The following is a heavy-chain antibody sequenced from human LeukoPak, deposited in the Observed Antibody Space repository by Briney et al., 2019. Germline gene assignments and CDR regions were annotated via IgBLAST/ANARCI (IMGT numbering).Heavy chain of an antibody. J-gene: IGHJ4*02. D-gene: IGHD3-10*01. Sequence: PGGSLRLSCAASGFTFSNFWMHWVRPVPGKGLVWVSGINHDGTGTYYADSVKGRFTVPRDNSQNTLFLQMSSLRAEDTAVYYCAKAHYGSGSFYNPADHWGQGALVTVSS. CDR3: AKAHYGSGSFYNPADH. CDR1: GFTFSNFW. V-gene: IGHV3-74*01. CDR2: INHDGTGT.